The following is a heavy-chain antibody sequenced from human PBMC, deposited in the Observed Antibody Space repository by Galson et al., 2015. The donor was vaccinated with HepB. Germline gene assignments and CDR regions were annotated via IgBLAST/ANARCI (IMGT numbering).Heavy chain of an antibody. J-gene: IGHJ6*02. Sequence: SVKVSCKASGYTFTSYYMHWVRQAPGQGLEWMGIINPSGGSTSYAQKFQGRVTMTRDTSTSTVYMELSSLRSEDTAVYYCATCTGSGSYYPHYGMDVWGQGATVTVSS. CDR3: ATCTGSGSYYPHYGMDV. D-gene: IGHD3-10*01. V-gene: IGHV1-46*01. CDR2: INPSGGST. CDR1: GYTFTSYY.